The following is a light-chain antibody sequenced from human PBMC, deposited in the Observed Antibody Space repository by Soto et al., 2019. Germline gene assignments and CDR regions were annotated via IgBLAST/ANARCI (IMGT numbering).Light chain of an antibody. J-gene: IGKJ3*01. V-gene: IGKV1-9*01. CDR2: AAS. CDR1: QGISNY. CDR3: QQLNSFPRT. Sequence: IQLTQSPSSLSASVGDRVTITCRASQGISNYLGWYQQRPRKAPKLLIYAASTLQSGVPSRFSGSGSGTDFTLTITSLQTEDFATYYCQQLNSFPRTFGPGTKVDIK.